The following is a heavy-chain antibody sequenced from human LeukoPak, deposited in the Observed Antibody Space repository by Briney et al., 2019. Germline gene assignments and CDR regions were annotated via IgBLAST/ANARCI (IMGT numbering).Heavy chain of an antibody. J-gene: IGHJ4*02. Sequence: ASVKVSCKAPGYTFTSYGISWVRQAPGQGLEWMGWISAYNGNTNYAQKLQGRVTMTTDTSTSTAYMELRSLRSDDTAVYYCARERDSSGYWSFDYWGQGTLVTVSS. CDR2: ISAYNGNT. V-gene: IGHV1-18*01. CDR3: ARERDSSGYWSFDY. CDR1: GYTFTSYG. D-gene: IGHD3-22*01.